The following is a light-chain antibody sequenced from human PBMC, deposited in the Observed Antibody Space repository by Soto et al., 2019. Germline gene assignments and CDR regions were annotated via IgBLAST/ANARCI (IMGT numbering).Light chain of an antibody. CDR3: QQYNSYSPLT. Sequence: DIQMTQSPSTLPASVGARVTITCRAKQSSSTWLAWYQQQPGKAPNHLIYKASRLETGVPSRFSGSGSGTEVTLTISFLQPDEFSTYYCQQYNSYSPLTFGGGTKVDIK. CDR2: KAS. CDR1: QSSSTW. J-gene: IGKJ4*01. V-gene: IGKV1-5*03.